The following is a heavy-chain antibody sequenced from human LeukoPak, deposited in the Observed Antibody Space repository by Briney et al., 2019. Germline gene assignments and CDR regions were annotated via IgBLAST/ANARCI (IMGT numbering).Heavy chain of an antibody. Sequence: ASVKVSCKASGYTFTSYGISWVRQTPGQGLEWMGWISAYNGNTNYAQKLQGRVTMTTDTSTSTAYMELRSLRSDDTAVYYCARDSDIVATIGGDAFDIWGQGTMVTVSS. CDR3: ARDSDIVATIGGDAFDI. CDR1: GYTFTSYG. J-gene: IGHJ3*02. D-gene: IGHD5-12*01. CDR2: ISAYNGNT. V-gene: IGHV1-18*01.